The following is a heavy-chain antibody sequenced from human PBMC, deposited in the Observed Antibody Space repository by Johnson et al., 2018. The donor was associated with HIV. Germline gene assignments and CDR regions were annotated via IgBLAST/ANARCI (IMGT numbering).Heavy chain of an antibody. CDR1: GFTFDDYT. J-gene: IGHJ3*02. CDR3: AREARSERSAVAVSDAFDI. CDR2: ISWDGGST. Sequence: VESGGAVVQPGGSLRLSCAASGFTFDDYTMHWVRQDSGKGLEWVSLISWDGGSTYYADSVKGRFTISRDNAKTSLYLQMNSLRAEDTALYYCAREARSERSAVAVSDAFDIWGQGTMVTVSS. D-gene: IGHD6-19*01. V-gene: IGHV3-43*01.